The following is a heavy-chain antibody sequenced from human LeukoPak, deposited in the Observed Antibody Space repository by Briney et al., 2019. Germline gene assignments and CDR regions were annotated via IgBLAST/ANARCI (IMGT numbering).Heavy chain of an antibody. CDR2: IYYSGST. D-gene: IGHD1-7*01. CDR3: ARSSKRGTGTTDFDY. Sequence: TSETLSLTCTVSGGSISSYYWSWIRQPPGKGLEWIGYIYYSGSTNYNPSLKSRVTISVDTSKNQFSLKLSSVTAADTAVYYCARSSKRGTGTTDFDYWGQGTLVTVSS. CDR1: GGSISSYY. V-gene: IGHV4-59*01. J-gene: IGHJ4*02.